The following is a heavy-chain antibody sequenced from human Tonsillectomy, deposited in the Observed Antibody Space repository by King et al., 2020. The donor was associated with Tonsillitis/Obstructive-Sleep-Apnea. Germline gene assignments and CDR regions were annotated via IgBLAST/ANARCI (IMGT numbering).Heavy chain of an antibody. CDR1: GFTVSSNY. V-gene: IGHV3-53*04. J-gene: IGHJ3*02. Sequence: VQLVESGGGWVQPGGSLRLSCAASGFTVSSNYMNWVRQAPGKGLEWVSLLYSGGSTYYADSVKGRFTISRDNSKNTLYLQMNSLRAEDTAVYYCARDRESTSSWVAFEIWGQGTMVTVSS. CDR2: LYSGGST. CDR3: ARDRESTSSWVAFEI. D-gene: IGHD2-2*01.